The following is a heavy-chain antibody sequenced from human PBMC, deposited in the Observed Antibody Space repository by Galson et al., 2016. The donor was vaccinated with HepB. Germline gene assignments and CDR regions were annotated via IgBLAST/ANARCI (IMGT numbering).Heavy chain of an antibody. Sequence: ETLSLTCTVSGASIQNFFWSWVRQAPGKGLEWVSALSGSGGSTYFADSVKGRFTISRDNSKNTLYLQMNSLRAEDTAVYYCAKIGLRFLEWVLWGGMDVWGQGTTVTVSS. CDR2: LSGSGGST. D-gene: IGHD3-3*01. CDR1: GASIQNFF. CDR3: AKIGLRFLEWVLWGGMDV. V-gene: IGHV3-23*01. J-gene: IGHJ6*02.